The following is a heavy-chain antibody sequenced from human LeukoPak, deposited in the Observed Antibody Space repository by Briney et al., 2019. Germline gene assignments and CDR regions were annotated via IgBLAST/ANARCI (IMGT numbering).Heavy chain of an antibody. CDR2: ISGSGGST. CDR3: AKSDYGDYVRYFQH. J-gene: IGHJ1*01. CDR1: GFTFSIYA. D-gene: IGHD4-17*01. Sequence: GGSLRLSCAPSGFTFSIYAMSWVRQSPGKGLEWVSSISGSGGSTYYADSVKGRFTISRDNSKNTLYLKMKSLRAEATAVYYCAKSDYGDYVRYFQHWGQGTLVTVSS. V-gene: IGHV3-23*01.